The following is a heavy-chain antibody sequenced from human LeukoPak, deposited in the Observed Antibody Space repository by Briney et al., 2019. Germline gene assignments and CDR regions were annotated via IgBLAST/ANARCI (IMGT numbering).Heavy chain of an antibody. Sequence: ASVKVSSTASGYTFTSYGISWVRQAPGQGLEWMGWISAYNGNTNYAQKLQGRVTMTTDTSTSTAYMELRSLRSDDTAVYYCARGVCSSTSCPGVRRWFDPWGQGTLVTVSS. D-gene: IGHD2-2*01. J-gene: IGHJ5*02. V-gene: IGHV1-18*01. CDR2: ISAYNGNT. CDR1: GYTFTSYG. CDR3: ARGVCSSTSCPGVRRWFDP.